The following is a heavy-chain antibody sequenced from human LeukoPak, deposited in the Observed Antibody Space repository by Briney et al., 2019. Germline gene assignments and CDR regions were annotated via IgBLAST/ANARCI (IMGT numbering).Heavy chain of an antibody. D-gene: IGHD3-22*01. CDR2: INHSGST. CDR3: ARARLEQYYYDSSGYYYYNYYGMDV. Sequence: SETLSLTCAVYGGSFSGYYWSWIRQPPGKGLEWIGEINHSGSTNYNPSLKSRVTISVDTSKNQFSLKLSSVTAADTAVYYYARARLEQYYYDSSGYYYYNYYGMDVWGQGTTVTVSS. CDR1: GGSFSGYY. J-gene: IGHJ6*02. V-gene: IGHV4-34*01.